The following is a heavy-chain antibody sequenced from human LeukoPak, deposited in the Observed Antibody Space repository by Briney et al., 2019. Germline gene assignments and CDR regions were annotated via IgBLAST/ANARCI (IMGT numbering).Heavy chain of an antibody. CDR3: AKKYSTGLDP. V-gene: IGHV3-23*01. CDR2: ISSSGSTI. J-gene: IGHJ5*02. D-gene: IGHD1-26*01. Sequence: ISSSGSTIYYADSVKGRFTISRDNSKNTLYLQMNSLRVEDTAVYYCAKKYSTGLDPWGQGTLVTVPS.